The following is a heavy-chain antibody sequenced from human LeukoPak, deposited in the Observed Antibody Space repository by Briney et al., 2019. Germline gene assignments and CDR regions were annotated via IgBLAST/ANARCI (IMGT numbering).Heavy chain of an antibody. CDR3: ARGGVVVITTPYYYYYMDV. J-gene: IGHJ6*03. CDR2: ISGSGGST. D-gene: IGHD3-22*01. CDR1: GFTFSSYG. V-gene: IGHV3-23*01. Sequence: PGGSLRLSCAASGFTFSSYGMSWVRQAPGKGLEWVSAISGSGGSTYYADSVKGRFTISRDNSKNTLYLQMNSLRAEDTAVYYCARGGVVVITTPYYYYYMDVWGKGTTVTISS.